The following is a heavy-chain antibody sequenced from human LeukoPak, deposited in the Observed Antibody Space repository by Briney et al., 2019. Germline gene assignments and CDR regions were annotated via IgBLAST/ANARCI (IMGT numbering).Heavy chain of an antibody. V-gene: IGHV3-23*01. D-gene: IGHD3-22*01. J-gene: IGHJ4*02. CDR3: ATKGPFEDSSGYFNFYS. CDR1: GFTFSSYA. CDR2: ISGSGGST. Sequence: GGSLRLSCAASGFTFSSYAMSWVRQAPGKGLEWVSTISGSGGSTYYADSVKGRFTISRDNSKNSLYLQMNSLRAEGTAVYYCATKGPFEDSSGYFNFYSWGQGTLVTVSS.